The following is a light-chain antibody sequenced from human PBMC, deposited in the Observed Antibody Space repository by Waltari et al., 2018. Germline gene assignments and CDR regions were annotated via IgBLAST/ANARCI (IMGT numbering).Light chain of an antibody. CDR2: DAS. CDR3: HQRSSWPLT. J-gene: IGKJ3*01. Sequence: DIVLTQSPATLSLSPGGRATLSCRASESVSRNLAWYQQKPGQAPRLLIYDASTRAPDIPARFSASGSGTDFTLTISSLEPEDFAVYYCHQRSSWPLTFGPGTKVDFK. CDR1: ESVSRN. V-gene: IGKV3-11*01.